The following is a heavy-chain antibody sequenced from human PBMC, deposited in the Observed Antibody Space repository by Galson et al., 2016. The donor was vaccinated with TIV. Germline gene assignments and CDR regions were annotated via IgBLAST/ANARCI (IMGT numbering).Heavy chain of an antibody. V-gene: IGHV3-7*03. D-gene: IGHD3-3*01. CDR1: GFTFSRSW. J-gene: IGHJ2*01. CDR2: IKYDGSEK. Sequence: SLRLSCAASGFTFSRSWMSWVRQAPGKGLEWVANIKYDGSEKHSVDSVKGRFTTSRDNAKNSLYLQMNSLRAEDTAVYYCASTVATVFGVVISNWYFDLWGRGTLVAVSS. CDR3: ASTVATVFGVVISNWYFDL.